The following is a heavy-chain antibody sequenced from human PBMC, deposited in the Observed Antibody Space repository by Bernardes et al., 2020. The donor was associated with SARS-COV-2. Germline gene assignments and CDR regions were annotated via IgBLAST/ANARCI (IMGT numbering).Heavy chain of an antibody. CDR1: GFTFSDYY. J-gene: IGHJ4*02. CDR3: ARDERDGGVGGEEY. CDR2: ISSSSSNT. D-gene: IGHD1-1*01. Sequence: GGSLRLSCAASGFTFSDYYMTWIRQAPGKGLEWVSYISSSSSNTNYADSVKGRFTISRDNAKKSLSLQMNSLRVEDTAVYYCARDERDGGVGGEEYWGKGTLVTV. V-gene: IGHV3-11*05.